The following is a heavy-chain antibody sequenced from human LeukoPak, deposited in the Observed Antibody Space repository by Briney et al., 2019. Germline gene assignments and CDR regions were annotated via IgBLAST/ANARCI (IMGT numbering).Heavy chain of an antibody. J-gene: IGHJ4*02. D-gene: IGHD2-2*01. V-gene: IGHV4-34*01. CDR1: GGPFSGYY. CDR2: INHSGST. Sequence: SETLSLTCAVSGGPFSGYYWSWIRQPPGKGLEWIGEINHSGSTNYNPSLKSRVTISVDTSKNQFSLKLSSVTAADTAVYYCARGGIVVVPAATTFDYWGQGTLVTVSS. CDR3: ARGGIVVVPAATTFDY.